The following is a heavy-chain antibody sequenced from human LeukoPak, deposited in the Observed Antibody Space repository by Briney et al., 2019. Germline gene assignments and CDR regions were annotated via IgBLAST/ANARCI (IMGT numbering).Heavy chain of an antibody. D-gene: IGHD2-21*02. V-gene: IGHV4-39*02. CDR2: VHSNGKT. CDR1: GGSTASGSYY. CDR3: ARDVGWDSSLVTTTRSDY. J-gene: IGHJ4*02. Sequence: PSETLSLTCSVSGGSTASGSYYWGWVRQSPGKGLDWIGSVHSNGKTYYNPSLNNRLIISADTSTDQFSLRLSPVTAADTAVYYCARDVGWDSSLVTTTRSDYWGQGTLVTVSS.